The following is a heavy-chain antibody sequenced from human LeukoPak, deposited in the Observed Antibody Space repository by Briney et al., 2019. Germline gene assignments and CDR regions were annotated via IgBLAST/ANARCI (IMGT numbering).Heavy chain of an antibody. D-gene: IGHD1-26*01. V-gene: IGHV3-11*01. CDR2: ISSSGNSI. J-gene: IGHJ4*02. Sequence: NPGGSLRLSCAASGFTFSDYYMSWIRQAPGKGLEWVSYISSSGNSIYYTDSVKGRFTISRDNAKNSLYLQLNSLRAEDTAVYYCARDGGSSYFDSWGQGTLVTVSS. CDR1: GFTFSDYY. CDR3: ARDGGSSYFDS.